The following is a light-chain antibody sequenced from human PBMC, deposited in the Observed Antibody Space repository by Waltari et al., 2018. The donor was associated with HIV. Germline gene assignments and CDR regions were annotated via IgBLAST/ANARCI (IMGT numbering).Light chain of an antibody. Sequence: QSALTQPASVSGSPGQSITISCSGTSSDVGGYNSVSWYQQRPGKAPKLIIYKVNMRPSGLSDRFSGSKSGNTASLTISGLQVEDEADYYCSSYTTTYTYVFGSGTKVTVL. CDR2: KVN. CDR3: SSYTTTYTYV. CDR1: SSDVGGYNS. J-gene: IGLJ1*01. V-gene: IGLV2-14*03.